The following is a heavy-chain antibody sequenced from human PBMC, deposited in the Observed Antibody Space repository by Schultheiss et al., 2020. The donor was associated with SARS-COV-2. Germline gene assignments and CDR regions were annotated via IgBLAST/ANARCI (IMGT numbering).Heavy chain of an antibody. V-gene: IGHV3-33*01. D-gene: IGHD5-12*01. CDR1: GFTFSSYG. Sequence: GGSLRLSCVATGFTFSSYGMHWVRQAPGKGLEWVAVIWYDGSNEYYADSVKGRFTISKDNSKNTLYLQMSGLRAEDTAVYYCARDRVWWLRNYYGMDVWGQGTTVTVSS. CDR3: ARDRVWWLRNYYGMDV. J-gene: IGHJ6*02. CDR2: IWYDGSNE.